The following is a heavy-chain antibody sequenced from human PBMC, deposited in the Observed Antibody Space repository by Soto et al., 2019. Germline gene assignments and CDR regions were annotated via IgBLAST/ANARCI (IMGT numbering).Heavy chain of an antibody. CDR3: ASRSYSSGWYNRAFDI. D-gene: IGHD6-13*01. J-gene: IGHJ3*02. CDR2: IIPIFGTA. V-gene: IGHV1-69*01. CDR1: GGTFSSYA. Sequence: QVQLVQSGAEVKKPGSSVKVSCKASGGTFSSYAISWVRQAPGQELEWMGGIIPIFGTANYAQKFQGRVTTTADESTSTAYMELSSLRSEDTAVYYCASRSYSSGWYNRAFDIWGQGTMVTVSS.